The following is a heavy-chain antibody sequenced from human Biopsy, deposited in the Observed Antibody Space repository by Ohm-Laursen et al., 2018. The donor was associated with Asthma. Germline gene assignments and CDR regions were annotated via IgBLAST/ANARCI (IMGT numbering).Heavy chain of an antibody. J-gene: IGHJ6*02. V-gene: IGHV1-18*01. CDR3: ARAVDYSHYYGIDV. CDR1: GYTFNSAG. Sequence: SVKVSCKTSGYTFNSAGITWVRQAPGQGLEWMGWISVYNGNTKVAQKLQDRVTMITDTSTSAAYMELRSLRSGDTAVYFCARAVDYSHYYGIDVWGQGTTVTVS. CDR2: ISVYNGNT. D-gene: IGHD3-10*01.